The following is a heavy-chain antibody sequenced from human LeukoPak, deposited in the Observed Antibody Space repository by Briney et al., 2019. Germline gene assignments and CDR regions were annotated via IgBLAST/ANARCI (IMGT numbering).Heavy chain of an antibody. V-gene: IGHV4-30-4*01. Sequence: SETLSFTCTVSGGSIISNDYYWTWFRQPPGKGLEWIGYIYYSGNTYYNPSLKSRVTISVDTSKNQFSLKLSSVTAADTAVYYCARGGYYYYYMDVWGKGTTVTVSS. CDR2: IYYSGNT. J-gene: IGHJ6*03. CDR3: ARGGYYYYYMDV. CDR1: GGSIISNDYY.